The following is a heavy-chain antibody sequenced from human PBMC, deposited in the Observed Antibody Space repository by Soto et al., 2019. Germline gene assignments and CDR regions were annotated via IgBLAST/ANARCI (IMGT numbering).Heavy chain of an antibody. CDR1: DGSVNSGNYY. D-gene: IGHD6-13*01. V-gene: IGHV4-61*01. Sequence: PSETLSLTCSVSDGSVNSGNYYWTWIRQPPGKGLEWIGYIHSSGSTLYSPSLKSRVIISVDTSMNQFSLKVNSLTAADTAVYYCARDALALFDSWGQGTLVTVYS. CDR2: IHSSGST. CDR3: ARDALALFDS. J-gene: IGHJ4*02.